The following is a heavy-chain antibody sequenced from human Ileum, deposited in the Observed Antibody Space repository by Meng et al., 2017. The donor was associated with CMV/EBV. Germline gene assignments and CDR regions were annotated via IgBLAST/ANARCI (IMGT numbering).Heavy chain of an antibody. Sequence: GSLRLSCAAPEYTFRTYAMDWVRQAPGKGLEWVSAILTNGVTTYYADSVKGRFIISRDNSKNTVYLQMNSLRAEDTAVYFCATRGQVWGQGTLVTVSS. CDR3: ATRGQV. J-gene: IGHJ4*02. CDR1: EYTFRTYA. V-gene: IGHV3-23*01. CDR2: ILTNGVTT.